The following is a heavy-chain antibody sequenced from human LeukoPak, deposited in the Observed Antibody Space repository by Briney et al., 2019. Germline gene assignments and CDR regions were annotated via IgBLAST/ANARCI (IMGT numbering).Heavy chain of an antibody. CDR1: GFTFSNYG. CDR3: ARDSSSWSYNWFDT. CDR2: IRYDGSNK. Sequence: GGSLRLSCTASGFTFSNYGMHWVRQSPGKGLEWVAFIRYDGSNKYYADSVKGRFTISRDNAKNSLYLQMNSLRAEDTAVYYCARDSSSWSYNWFDTWGQGTLVTVSS. D-gene: IGHD6-13*01. V-gene: IGHV3-30*02. J-gene: IGHJ5*02.